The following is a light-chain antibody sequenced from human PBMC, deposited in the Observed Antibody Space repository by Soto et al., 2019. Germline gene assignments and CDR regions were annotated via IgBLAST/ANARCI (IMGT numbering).Light chain of an antibody. CDR1: SSDVGTYDF. CDR2: EVS. CDR3: CSYVSSRIFYV. J-gene: IGLJ1*01. Sequence: QSVLTQPASVSGSPGQSITISCTGTSSDVGTYDFVSWYQQHPGKAPKLMIYEVSKRPSGVSNRFSGSKSGDTASLTISGLQAEDEADYCCCSYVSSRIFYVFGTGTKVTVL. V-gene: IGLV2-23*02.